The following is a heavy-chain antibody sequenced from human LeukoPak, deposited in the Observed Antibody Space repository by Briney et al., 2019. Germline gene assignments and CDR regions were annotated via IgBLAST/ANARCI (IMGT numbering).Heavy chain of an antibody. J-gene: IGHJ6*02. V-gene: IGHV3-7*01. CDR3: ARATYDFWSGYYYYYYGMDV. Sequence: GGSLRLSCAASGFTFSSYWMSWVRQAPGKGLEWVANIKQDGSEKYYVDSVKGRFTISRDNAKNSLYLQMNSLRAEDTAVYYCARATYDFWSGYYYYYYGMDVWGQGTTVTVSS. CDR1: GFTFSSYW. CDR2: IKQDGSEK. D-gene: IGHD3-3*01.